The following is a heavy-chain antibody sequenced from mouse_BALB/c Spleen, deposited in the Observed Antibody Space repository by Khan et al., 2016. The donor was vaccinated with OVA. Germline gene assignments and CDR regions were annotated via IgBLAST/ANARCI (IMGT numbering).Heavy chain of an antibody. J-gene: IGHJ4*01. Sequence: VQLKEPGPGLVKPSQSLSLTCTVTGYSITSDYAWNWIRQFPGNKLEWMGYISSTGSTSYNPSLKSRISINRDTSKNQFFLHLNSVTTEDTATYYWARSLYYSDSYAMDYWGQGTSVTVSA. CDR3: ARSLYYSDSYAMDY. CDR1: GYSITSDYA. CDR2: ISSTGST. D-gene: IGHD2-13*01. V-gene: IGHV3-2*02.